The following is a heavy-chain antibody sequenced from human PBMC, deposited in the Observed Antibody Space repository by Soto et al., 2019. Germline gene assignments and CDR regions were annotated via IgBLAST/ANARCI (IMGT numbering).Heavy chain of an antibody. J-gene: IGHJ3*02. CDR3: ATDRGIPHEHNWNDVAFDI. D-gene: IGHD1-20*01. V-gene: IGHV1-24*01. CDR2: FDPEDGET. CDR1: GYTLTELS. Sequence: GASVKVSCKVSGYTLTELSMHWVRQAPGKGLEWMGGFDPEDGETIYAQKFQGRVTMTEDTSTDTAYMELSSLRSEDTAVYYCATDRGIPHEHNWNDVAFDIWGQGTMVTVSS.